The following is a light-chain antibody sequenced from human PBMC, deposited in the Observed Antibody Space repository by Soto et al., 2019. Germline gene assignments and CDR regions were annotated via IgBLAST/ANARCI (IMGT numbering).Light chain of an antibody. Sequence: QSALTQPASVSGSPGQSITISCTGSSSDVGRYKYVSWYQHRPGEAPKLVIYEVSNRPSGVSNRFSGSKSGNTASLTISGLQAEDEADYHCSSFVSGCTLYVFGTGTKLTVL. J-gene: IGLJ1*01. CDR1: SSDVGRYKY. CDR3: SSFVSGCTLYV. V-gene: IGLV2-14*01. CDR2: EVS.